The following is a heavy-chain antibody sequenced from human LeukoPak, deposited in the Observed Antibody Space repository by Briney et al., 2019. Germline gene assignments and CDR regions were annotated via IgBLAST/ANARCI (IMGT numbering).Heavy chain of an antibody. Sequence: GGSLRLSCAASGFTFSNHGMHWVRQAPGKGPEWVALIWYDGSNKYYGDSVKGRFTISRDNSKNTVYLQMNSLRAEDTGVYYCARSIRAAGIGIDYWGQGTLVTVSS. CDR1: GFTFSNHG. CDR3: ARSIRAAGIGIDY. J-gene: IGHJ4*02. V-gene: IGHV3-33*01. D-gene: IGHD6-13*01. CDR2: IWYDGSNK.